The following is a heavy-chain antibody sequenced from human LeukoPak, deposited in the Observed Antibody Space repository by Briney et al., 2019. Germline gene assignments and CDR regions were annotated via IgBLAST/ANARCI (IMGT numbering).Heavy chain of an antibody. Sequence: GASVKVSCKASGYTFTSYYMHWVRQAPGQGLEWMGIINPSGGSTSYAQKFQGRVTMTRDTSTSTVYMELSSLRSEDTAVYYCARSNGYSYGYTWWYPLYYYMDVWGKGTAVTVSS. D-gene: IGHD5-18*01. CDR3: ARSNGYSYGYTWWYPLYYYMDV. CDR2: INPSGGST. J-gene: IGHJ6*03. V-gene: IGHV1-46*01. CDR1: GYTFTSYY.